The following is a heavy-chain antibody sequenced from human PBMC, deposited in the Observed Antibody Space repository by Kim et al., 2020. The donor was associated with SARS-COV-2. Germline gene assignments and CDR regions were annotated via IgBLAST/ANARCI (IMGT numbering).Heavy chain of an antibody. CDR2: INHSGST. CDR3: ARWGSGSYPIDY. V-gene: IGHV4-34*01. CDR1: GGSFSGYY. Sequence: SETLSLTCAVYGGSFSGYYWSWIRQPPGKGLECIGEINHSGSTNYTPSLKSRVTISVDTSKNQFSLKLSSVTAADTAVYYCARWGSGSYPIDYWGQGTLVTASS. J-gene: IGHJ4*02. D-gene: IGHD1-26*01.